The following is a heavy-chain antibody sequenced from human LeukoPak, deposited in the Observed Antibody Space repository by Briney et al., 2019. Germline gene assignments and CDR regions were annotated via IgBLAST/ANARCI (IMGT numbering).Heavy chain of an antibody. CDR3: ASSSSGWYPALSFDY. D-gene: IGHD6-19*01. J-gene: IGHJ4*02. CDR2: IYYSGST. Sequence: SETLSLTCTVSGGSISSYYWSWIRQPPGKGLEWIGYIYYSGSTNYNPSLKSRVTISVDTSKNQFSLKLSSVTAADTAVYYCASSSSGWYPALSFDYWGQGTLVTVSS. CDR1: GGSISSYY. V-gene: IGHV4-59*08.